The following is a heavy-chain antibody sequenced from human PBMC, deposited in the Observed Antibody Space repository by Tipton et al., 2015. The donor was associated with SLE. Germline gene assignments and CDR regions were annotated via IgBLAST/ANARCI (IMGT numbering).Heavy chain of an antibody. D-gene: IGHD3-3*01. CDR1: GLTFSSYA. J-gene: IGHJ5*02. CDR2: IYSGGSST. CDR3: AKGALNYDFWSGWFDP. V-gene: IGHV3-23*03. Sequence: SLRLSCVASGLTFSSYAMSWVRQAPGKGLEWVSVIYSGGSSTYYADSVKGRFTISRDNSKNTLYLQMNSLRAEDTAVYYCAKGALNYDFWSGWFDPWGQGTLVTVSS.